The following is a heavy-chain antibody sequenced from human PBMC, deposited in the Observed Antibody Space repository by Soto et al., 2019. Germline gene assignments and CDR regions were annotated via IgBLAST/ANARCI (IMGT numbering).Heavy chain of an antibody. D-gene: IGHD3-9*01. CDR3: ARDVSAPIDLLVGYHSYYYYGMDA. Sequence: GGSLRLSCAASGFTFSSYWMSWVRQAPGKGLEWVANIKHDGSWKYYVDSVKGRFTISRDNAKNSLYLQMNSLRAEDTAVYYCARDVSAPIDLLVGYHSYYYYGMDAWGQGTPVTVSS. CDR1: GFTFSSYW. J-gene: IGHJ6*02. V-gene: IGHV3-7*05. CDR2: IKHDGSWK.